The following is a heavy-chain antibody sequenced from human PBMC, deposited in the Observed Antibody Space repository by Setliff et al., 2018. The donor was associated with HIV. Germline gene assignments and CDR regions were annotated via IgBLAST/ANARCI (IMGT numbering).Heavy chain of an antibody. V-gene: IGHV3-48*03. D-gene: IGHD3-10*01. Sequence: PGGSLRLSCAASGFMFNIYEMNWVSQALGKGLEWGSYISSGRVNLLYADSVKGRFTISRDNAKNSLYLQMNSLRAEDTAIYYCARGSLRGVLALGMDVWGQGTTVTVSS. CDR1: GFMFNIYE. CDR2: ISSGRVNL. CDR3: ARGSLRGVLALGMDV. J-gene: IGHJ6*02.